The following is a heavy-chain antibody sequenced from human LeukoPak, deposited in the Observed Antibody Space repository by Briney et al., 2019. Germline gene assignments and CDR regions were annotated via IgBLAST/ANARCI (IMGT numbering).Heavy chain of an antibody. J-gene: IGHJ4*02. Sequence: PGGSLRLSCAASGFTFSSYGMHWVRQAPGKGLEWVAVISYDGSDKYYADSVKGRFTISRDNSKNTLYLQMNSLRAEDTAVYYCARKTGGSGSFDYWGQGTLVTVSS. CDR1: GFTFSSYG. D-gene: IGHD3-10*01. CDR2: ISYDGSDK. CDR3: ARKTGGSGSFDY. V-gene: IGHV3-30*03.